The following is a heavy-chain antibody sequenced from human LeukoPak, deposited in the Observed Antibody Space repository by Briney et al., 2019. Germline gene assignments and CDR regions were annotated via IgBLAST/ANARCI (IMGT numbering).Heavy chain of an antibody. CDR3: AWGSSTYKSYFDD. V-gene: IGHV1-18*01. Sequence: ASGNLSCTSSGYTFTCSGISWIWLAPGPGNELMGWIRAYNGNTNYAQKRQGRVTMTTDTSTSTAYMELSSLRSDDTAVYYCAWGSSTYKSYFDDWGQGTLDTVSS. D-gene: IGHD2/OR15-2a*01. CDR2: IRAYNGNT. J-gene: IGHJ4*02. CDR1: GYTFTCSG.